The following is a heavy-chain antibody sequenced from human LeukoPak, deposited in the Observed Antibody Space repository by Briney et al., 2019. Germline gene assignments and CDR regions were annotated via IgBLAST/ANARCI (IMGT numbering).Heavy chain of an antibody. CDR3: AREGSSGSLGD. V-gene: IGHV4-34*01. CDR1: GGSFSGYY. CDR2: INHSGST. Sequence: SETLSLTCAVYGGSFSGYYWSWIRQPPGKGLEWIGEINHSGSTNYNPSLKSRVTISVDTSKNQFSLKLSSVTAADTAVYYCAREGSSGSLGDWGQGTLVTVSS. J-gene: IGHJ4*02. D-gene: IGHD1-26*01.